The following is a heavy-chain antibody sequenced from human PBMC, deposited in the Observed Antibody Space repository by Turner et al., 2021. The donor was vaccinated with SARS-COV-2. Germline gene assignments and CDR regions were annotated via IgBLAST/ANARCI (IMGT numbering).Heavy chain of an antibody. CDR1: GFIFRNYA. D-gene: IGHD3-9*01. V-gene: IGHV3-30-3*01. CDR3: ATVGRRVSYDILTAHLDN. J-gene: IGHJ4*02. Sequence: QVHLFEPERGVVQQGRYLRSHCAASGFIFRNYAMLWVRQAPGKGLEWVAVISHNGNSKYYADSVKGRVTISRDNSKNTLYLQMNSLKAEDTAVYYCATVGRRVSYDILTAHLDNWGQGTLVTVSS. CDR2: ISHNGNSK.